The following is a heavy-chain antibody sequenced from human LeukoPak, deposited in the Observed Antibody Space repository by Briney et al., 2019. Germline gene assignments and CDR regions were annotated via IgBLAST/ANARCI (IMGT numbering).Heavy chain of an antibody. Sequence: PSETLSLTCTVSGGSIRSYYWGWIRQPPGKGLEWIGYISYSGNTDYNPSLKSRVTISLDTSKNQFSLKLSSVTAADTAVYYCARDFAFDIWGQGTMVTVSS. CDR3: ARDFAFDI. J-gene: IGHJ3*02. V-gene: IGHV4-59*01. CDR1: GGSIRSYY. CDR2: ISYSGNT.